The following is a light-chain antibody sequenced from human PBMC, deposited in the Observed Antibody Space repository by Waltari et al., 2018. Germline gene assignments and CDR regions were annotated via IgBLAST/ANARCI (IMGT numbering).Light chain of an antibody. V-gene: IGKV1-9*01. CDR3: QQFNNYPST. CDR1: QGVSTY. CDR2: AAS. J-gene: IGKJ5*01. Sequence: IQLTQSPSSLSASVGDRVTITCRASQGVSTYLAWYQHKPGRAPKLLIAAASTLQSGVPSRFSASGSGTDFTLTINSLQPQDFATYYCQQFNNYPSTFGQAHDWRFN.